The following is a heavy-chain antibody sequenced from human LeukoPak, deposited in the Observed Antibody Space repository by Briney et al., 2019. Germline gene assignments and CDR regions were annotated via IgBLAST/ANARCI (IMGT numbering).Heavy chain of an antibody. D-gene: IGHD6-13*01. CDR3: ASGDAGIARFDY. CDR2: IYYSGSS. Sequence: KPSETLSLTCTVSGGSLSSYYWSWIRQPPGKGLEWIGYIYYSGSSNYNPSLKSRVTISGDTSNNQFSLKLSSVTAADTAVYYCASGDAGIARFDYWGQGTLVTVSS. V-gene: IGHV4-59*08. CDR1: GGSLSSYY. J-gene: IGHJ4*02.